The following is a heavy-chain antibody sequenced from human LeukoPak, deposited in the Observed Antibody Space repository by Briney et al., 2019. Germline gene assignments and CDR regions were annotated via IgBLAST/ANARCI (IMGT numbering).Heavy chain of an antibody. Sequence: ASVKVSCKASGYTFTSYGISWVRQAPGQGLEWMGWINTNTGNPTYAQGFTGRFVFSLDTSVSTAYLQISSLKAEDTAVYYCARQTIVVVPAAIDAPYYYYYYYMDVWGKGTTVTVSS. CDR2: INTNTGNP. CDR1: GYTFTSYG. J-gene: IGHJ6*03. D-gene: IGHD2-2*01. V-gene: IGHV7-4-1*02. CDR3: ARQTIVVVPAAIDAPYYYYYYYMDV.